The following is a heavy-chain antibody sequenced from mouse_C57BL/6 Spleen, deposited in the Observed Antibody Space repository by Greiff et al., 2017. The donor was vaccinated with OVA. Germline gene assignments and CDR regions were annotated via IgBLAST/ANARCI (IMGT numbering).Heavy chain of an antibody. CDR2: ISDGGSYT. V-gene: IGHV5-4*01. CDR1: GFTFSSYA. CDR3: ARDGDYGSSYWYFDV. D-gene: IGHD1-1*01. Sequence: VQLKESGGGLVKPGGSLKLSCAASGFTFSSYAMSWVRQTPEKRLEWVATISDGGSYTYYPDNVKGRFTISRDNAKNNLYLQMSHLKSEDTAMYYCARDGDYGSSYWYFDVWGTGTTVTVSS. J-gene: IGHJ1*03.